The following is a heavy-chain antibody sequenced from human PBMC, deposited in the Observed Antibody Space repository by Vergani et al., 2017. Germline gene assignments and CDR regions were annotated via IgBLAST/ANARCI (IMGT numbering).Heavy chain of an antibody. Sequence: QVQLQESGPGLVKPSETLSLTCAVSGYSISSGSYWGWIRQPPGKGLEWIGIIYHSGSTYYSPSLKSRVTMSVDTSKNQFSLKMRSVTAADTAVYYCARVEMASIGTDWGQGTLVTVSS. D-gene: IGHD5-24*01. J-gene: IGHJ4*02. CDR3: ARVEMASIGTD. CDR1: GYSISSGSY. V-gene: IGHV4-38-2*01. CDR2: IYHSGST.